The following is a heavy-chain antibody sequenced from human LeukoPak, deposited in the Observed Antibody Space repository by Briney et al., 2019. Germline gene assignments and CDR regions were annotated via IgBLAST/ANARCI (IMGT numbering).Heavy chain of an antibody. D-gene: IGHD4-23*01. Sequence: ASETLSLTCTVSGGSISSSSYNWGWIRQTPGKGLEWIGTIYYNGNTYYNASLKSRVSISGDTSNNQFSLRLTSVTATDTAVYYCTRQGDGGRAFDYWGQGILVTVSS. CDR2: IYYNGNT. CDR3: TRQGDGGRAFDY. J-gene: IGHJ4*02. CDR1: GGSISSSSYN. V-gene: IGHV4-39*01.